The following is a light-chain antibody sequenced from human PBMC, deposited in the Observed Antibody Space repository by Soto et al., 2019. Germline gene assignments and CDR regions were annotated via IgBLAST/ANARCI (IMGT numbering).Light chain of an antibody. CDR3: TSFTSSTTYV. V-gene: IGLV2-14*01. CDR1: SSDVGGYNY. CDR2: EVS. Sequence: QSVLTQPPSVSGTPGQRVTISCSGTSSDVGGYNYVCWYQHHPGKAPKLIISEVSNRPSGVSDRFSGSKSGNTASLTISGLQPEDEADYYCTSFTSSTTYVFGTGTKVTVL. J-gene: IGLJ1*01.